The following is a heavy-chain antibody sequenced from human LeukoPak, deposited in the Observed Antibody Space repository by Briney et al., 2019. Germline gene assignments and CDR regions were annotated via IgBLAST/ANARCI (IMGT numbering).Heavy chain of an antibody. CDR3: ARYRVITNDYFDS. V-gene: IGHV3-11*01. Sequence: GGSLRLSCAASGFTFGDYYMTWVRQAPGKGLEWVSYISNSGNTIKEADSVKGRFTISRDNAQNSLFLQMKSLRAEDTAVYYCARYRVITNDYFDSWGQGTLVTVSS. CDR1: GFTFGDYY. D-gene: IGHD3-16*01. J-gene: IGHJ4*02. CDR2: ISNSGNTI.